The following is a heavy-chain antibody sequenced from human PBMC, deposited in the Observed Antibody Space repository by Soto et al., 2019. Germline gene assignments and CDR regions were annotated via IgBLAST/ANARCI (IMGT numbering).Heavy chain of an antibody. J-gene: IGHJ4*02. Sequence: SETLSLTCTVSGGSISSYYWSWIRQPPGKGLEWIGYIYYSGSTNYNPSLKSRVTISVDTSKNQFSLKLSSVTAADTAVYYGARGRIQLWYPFDYWGQGTLVT. CDR3: ARGRIQLWYPFDY. V-gene: IGHV4-59*01. D-gene: IGHD5-18*01. CDR2: IYYSGST. CDR1: GGSISSYY.